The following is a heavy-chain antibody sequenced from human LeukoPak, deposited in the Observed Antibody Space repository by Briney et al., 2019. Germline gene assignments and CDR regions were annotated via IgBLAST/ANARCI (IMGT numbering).Heavy chain of an antibody. CDR2: INPNSGGT. Sequence: GGSLRLSCAASGFTFSSYGMHWVRQAPGQGLEWMGWINPNSGGTNYAQKFQGRVTMTRDTSISTAYMELSRLRSDDTAVYYCARVPRFSGTPLFDYWGQGTLVTVSS. CDR1: GFTFSSYG. V-gene: IGHV1-2*02. CDR3: ARVPRFSGTPLFDY. D-gene: IGHD6-13*01. J-gene: IGHJ4*02.